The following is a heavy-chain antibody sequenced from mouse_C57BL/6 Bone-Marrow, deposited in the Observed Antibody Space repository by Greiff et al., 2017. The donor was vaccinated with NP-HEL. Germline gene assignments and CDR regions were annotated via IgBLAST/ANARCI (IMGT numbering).Heavy chain of an antibody. CDR2: IYPGDGDT. Sequence: VQLQQSGAELVKPGASVKISCKASGYAFSSYWMNWVKQRPGKGLEWIGQIYPGDGDTNYNGKFKGKATLTADKSSSTAYMQLSSLTSEDSAVYFCARWGLRPLYFDVWGTGTTVTVSS. CDR3: ARWGLRPLYFDV. V-gene: IGHV1-80*01. CDR1: GYAFSSYW. J-gene: IGHJ1*03. D-gene: IGHD2-2*01.